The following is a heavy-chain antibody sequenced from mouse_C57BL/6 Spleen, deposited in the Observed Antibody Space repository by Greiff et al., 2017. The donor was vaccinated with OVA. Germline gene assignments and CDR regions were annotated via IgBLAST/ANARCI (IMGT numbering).Heavy chain of an antibody. D-gene: IGHD1-1*01. CDR2: IHPNSGST. CDR3: ARPGSSYPFAY. Sequence: QVQLQQPGAELVKPGASVKLSCKASGYTFTSYWMHWVKQRPGQGLEWIGMIHPNSGSTNYNEKFKSKATLTVDKSSSTAYMQHSSLTSEDSAVYYCARPGSSYPFAYWGQGTLVTVSA. J-gene: IGHJ3*01. V-gene: IGHV1-64*01. CDR1: GYTFTSYW.